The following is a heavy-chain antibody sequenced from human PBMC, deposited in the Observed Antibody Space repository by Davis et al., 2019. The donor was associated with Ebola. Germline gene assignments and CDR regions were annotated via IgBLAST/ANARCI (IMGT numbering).Heavy chain of an antibody. CDR1: GGTFSSYA. D-gene: IGHD1-26*01. Sequence: AASVKVSCKASGGTFSSYAISWVRQAPGQGLEWMGGIIPIFGTANYAQKFQGRVTITADESTSAAYMEVSSLRSDDTAVYFCARTSIVGTTTTASDIWGQGTMVTVSS. CDR2: IIPIFGTA. J-gene: IGHJ3*02. CDR3: ARTSIVGTTTTASDI. V-gene: IGHV1-69*13.